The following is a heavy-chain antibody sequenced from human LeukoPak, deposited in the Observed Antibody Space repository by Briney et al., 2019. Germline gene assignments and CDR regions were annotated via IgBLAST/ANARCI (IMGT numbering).Heavy chain of an antibody. V-gene: IGHV3-33*01. CDR3: ARDGEDVLRFLEWLLYPDY. CDR2: IWYDGSNK. CDR1: GFTFSSYG. J-gene: IGHJ4*02. Sequence: PGGSLRLSCAASGFTFSSYGMHWVRQAPGKGLEWVAVIWYDGSNKYYADSVKGRFTISRDNSKNTLYLQMNSLRAEDTAVYYCARDGEDVLRFLEWLLYPDYWGQGTLVTVSS. D-gene: IGHD3-3*01.